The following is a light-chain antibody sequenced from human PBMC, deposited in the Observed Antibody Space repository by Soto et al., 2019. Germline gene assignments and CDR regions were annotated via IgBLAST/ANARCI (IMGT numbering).Light chain of an antibody. CDR2: KAS. Sequence: DIQMTQSPSTVSGSLGDRVTIXXRASQTISSWLAWYQQKPGKAPKLLXXKASTLESGVPSRFSGSASGTEFTLTISSLQPDDFATYYCQQYNTDSRMWTFGQGTKVDIK. CDR1: QTISSW. CDR3: QQYNTDSRMWT. V-gene: IGKV1-5*03. J-gene: IGKJ1*01.